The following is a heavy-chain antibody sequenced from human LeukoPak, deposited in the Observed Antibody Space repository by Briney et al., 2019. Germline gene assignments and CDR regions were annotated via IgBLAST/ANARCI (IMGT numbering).Heavy chain of an antibody. D-gene: IGHD3-22*01. Sequence: GGSLRLSCAASGFTFSGYAMSWSRQAQGKGLEWVSAIRGSGGSTYYADSVKGRFTISRDNSKNTLYLQMNSLRAEDTAVYYCAKEGRRITMIVVVTISPYFDYWGQGTLVTVSS. J-gene: IGHJ4*02. CDR2: IRGSGGST. CDR3: AKEGRRITMIVVVTISPYFDY. V-gene: IGHV3-23*01. CDR1: GFTFSGYA.